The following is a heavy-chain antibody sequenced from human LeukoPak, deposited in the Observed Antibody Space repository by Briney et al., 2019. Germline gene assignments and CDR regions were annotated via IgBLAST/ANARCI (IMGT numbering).Heavy chain of an antibody. V-gene: IGHV3-15*01. CDR3: TTHCSSTSCYTVLGDAFDI. J-gene: IGHJ3*02. D-gene: IGHD2-2*02. CDR1: GFIVSSNY. CDR2: IKSKTDGGTT. Sequence: GGSLRLSCAASGFIVSSNYMSWVRQAPGKGLEWVGRIKSKTDGGTTDYAAPVKGRFTISRDDSKNTLYLQMNSLKTEDTAVYYCTTHCSSTSCYTVLGDAFDIWGQGTMVTVSS.